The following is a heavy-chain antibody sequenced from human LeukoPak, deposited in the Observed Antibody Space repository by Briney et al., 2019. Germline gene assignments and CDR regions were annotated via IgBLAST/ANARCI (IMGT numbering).Heavy chain of an antibody. CDR2: ISGSGGST. CDR1: GFTFSSFV. D-gene: IGHD2-21*02. V-gene: IGHV3-23*01. Sequence: GGSLRLSCAASGFTFSSFVMVWVRQAPGKGVEWVTAISGSGGSTNYADSVKGRFTISRDNSKNTLSLQMNSLRAEDTALYYCAKGLQCGGDCYQFDYWGQGTLVTVSS. J-gene: IGHJ4*02. CDR3: AKGLQCGGDCYQFDY.